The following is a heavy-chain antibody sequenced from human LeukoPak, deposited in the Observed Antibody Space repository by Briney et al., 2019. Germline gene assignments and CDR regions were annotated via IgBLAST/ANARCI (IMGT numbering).Heavy chain of an antibody. V-gene: IGHV1-46*01. D-gene: IGHD2-15*01. CDR1: GYTFTSDF. CDR3: ARELGGGHFDY. Sequence: GASVKVSCKASGYTFTSDFIHWVRQAPGQGLEWMGAINPSGDNTWYAQKFQGRVTMTRDTSSNTVYLELISLRSEDTAVYYCARELGGGHFDYWGQGALVTVSS. J-gene: IGHJ4*02. CDR2: INPSGDNT.